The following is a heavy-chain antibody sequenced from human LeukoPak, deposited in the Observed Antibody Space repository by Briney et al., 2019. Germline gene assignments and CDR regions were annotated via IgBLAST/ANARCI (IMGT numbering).Heavy chain of an antibody. V-gene: IGHV3-74*01. J-gene: IGHJ4*02. CDR1: GFTFSSYW. D-gene: IGHD4-23*01. CDR2: INSDGSST. CDR3: GRANGGNMWRGHYFDY. Sequence: SGGSLRLSCAASGFTFSSYWMHWVRQAPGKGLVWVSRINSDGSSTNYADSVKGRFTISRDNAKNTMYLQMNSLRAEDTAVYYCGRANGGNMWRGHYFDYWGQGTLVTVSS.